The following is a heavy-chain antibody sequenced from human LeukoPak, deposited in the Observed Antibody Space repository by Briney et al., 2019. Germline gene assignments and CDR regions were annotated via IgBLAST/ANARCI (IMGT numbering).Heavy chain of an antibody. CDR3: ASGGDYVGFDY. V-gene: IGHV3-74*01. CDR1: GFTLSSYW. Sequence: PGGSLRLSCAASGFTLSSYWMHWVRQAPGKGLVWVSRINSDGSSTSYADSVKGRFTISRDNAKNTLYLQMNSLRAEDTAVYYCASGGDYVGFDYWGQGTLVTVSS. J-gene: IGHJ4*02. CDR2: INSDGSST. D-gene: IGHD4-17*01.